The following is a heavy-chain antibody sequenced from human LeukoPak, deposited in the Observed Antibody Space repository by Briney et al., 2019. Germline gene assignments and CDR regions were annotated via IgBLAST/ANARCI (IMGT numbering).Heavy chain of an antibody. CDR1: GFTFSSYA. CDR2: ISYDGSNK. V-gene: IGHV3-30*07. Sequence: GGSLRLSCAASGFTFSSYAMHWVRQAPGKGLEWVAVISYDGSNKYYADSVKGRFTISRDNSKNTLYLQMNSLRAEDTAVYYCAKYYYGSGSYSFSGMDVWGQGTTVTVSS. CDR3: AKYYYGSGSYSFSGMDV. D-gene: IGHD3-10*01. J-gene: IGHJ6*02.